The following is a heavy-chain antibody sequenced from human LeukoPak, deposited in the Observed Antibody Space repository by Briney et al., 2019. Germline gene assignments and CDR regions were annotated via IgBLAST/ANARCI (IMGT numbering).Heavy chain of an antibody. CDR2: ISAYNGNT. CDR1: GYTFTSYG. J-gene: IGHJ3*01. Sequence: ASVKVSCKASGYTFTSYGISWVRQAPGQGLEWMGWISAYNGNTNYAQKLQGRVTMATDTSTSTAYMELRSLRSDDTAVYYCARDTFNHYDSSGHDAFDVWGQGTMVTVSS. V-gene: IGHV1-18*01. D-gene: IGHD3-22*01. CDR3: ARDTFNHYDSSGHDAFDV.